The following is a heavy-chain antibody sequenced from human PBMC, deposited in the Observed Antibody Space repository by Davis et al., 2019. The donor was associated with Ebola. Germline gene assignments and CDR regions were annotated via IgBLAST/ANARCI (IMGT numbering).Heavy chain of an antibody. D-gene: IGHD3-10*01. CDR2: IYHSGST. CDR3: ARQLLWFGELPEYYFDY. V-gene: IGHV4-39*01. Sequence: SETLSLTCTVSGGSISSSSYYWGWIRQPPGKGLEWIGEIYHSGSTNYNPSLKSRVTISVDKSKNQFSLKLSSVTAADTAVYYCARQLLWFGELPEYYFDYWGQGTLVTVSS. CDR1: GGSISSSSYY. J-gene: IGHJ4*02.